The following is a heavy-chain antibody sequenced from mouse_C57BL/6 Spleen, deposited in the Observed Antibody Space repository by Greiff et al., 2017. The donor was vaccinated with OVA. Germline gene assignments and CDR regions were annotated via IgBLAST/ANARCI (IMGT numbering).Heavy chain of an antibody. CDR2: IYPSDSDT. CDR1: GYTFTSYW. V-gene: IGHV1-61*01. D-gene: IGHD2-3*01. J-gene: IGHJ3*01. CDR3: SRDGDGYRFAY. Sequence: QVQLQQPGAELVRPGSSVKLSCKASGYTFTSYWMDWVQQRPGQGLEWIGNIYPSDSDTHYHHKFKAKATLTVDKSSSTAYMQLSGLTSEDSAVCDCSRDGDGYRFAYWGQGTLVTVSA.